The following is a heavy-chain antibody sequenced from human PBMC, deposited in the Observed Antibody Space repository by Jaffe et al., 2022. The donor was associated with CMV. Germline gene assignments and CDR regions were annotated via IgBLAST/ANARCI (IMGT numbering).Heavy chain of an antibody. CDR1: GFTFSSYS. D-gene: IGHD3-10*01. Sequence: EVQLVESGGGLVQPGGSLRLSCAASGFTFSSYSMNWVRQAPGKGLEWVSYISSSSSTIYYADSVKGRFTISRDNAKNSLYLQMNSLRDEDTAVYYCARDSSGSGSYLLYFQHWGQGTLVTVSS. J-gene: IGHJ1*01. CDR2: ISSSSSTI. CDR3: ARDSSGSGSYLLYFQH. V-gene: IGHV3-48*02.